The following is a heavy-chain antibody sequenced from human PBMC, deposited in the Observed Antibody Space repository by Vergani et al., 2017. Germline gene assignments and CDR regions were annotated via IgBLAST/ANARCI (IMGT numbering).Heavy chain of an antibody. CDR1: GYTFTSYD. CDR2: MNPNSGIT. J-gene: IGHJ5*02. V-gene: IGHV1-8*01. D-gene: IGHD6-13*01. Sequence: QVQLVPSGAEVKKPGASVKVSCKASGYTFTSYDINWVRQATGQGLEWMGWMNPNSGITGYAQKFQGRVTMTRNTSISTAYMELSSLRSEDTAVYYCARGRSSSWRNWFDPWGQGTLVTVSS. CDR3: ARGRSSSWRNWFDP.